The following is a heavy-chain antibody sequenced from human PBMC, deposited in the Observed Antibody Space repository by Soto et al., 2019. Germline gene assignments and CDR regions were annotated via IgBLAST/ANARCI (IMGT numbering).Heavy chain of an antibody. Sequence: SVKVSCKASGFTFTSSAMQWVRQARGQRLEWIGWIVVGSGNTNYAQKFQERVTITRDMSTSTAYMELSSLRSEDTAVYYCAAVNIVATIGDYFDYWGQGTLVTVSS. J-gene: IGHJ4*02. V-gene: IGHV1-58*02. CDR3: AAVNIVATIGDYFDY. D-gene: IGHD5-12*01. CDR1: GFTFTSSA. CDR2: IVVGSGNT.